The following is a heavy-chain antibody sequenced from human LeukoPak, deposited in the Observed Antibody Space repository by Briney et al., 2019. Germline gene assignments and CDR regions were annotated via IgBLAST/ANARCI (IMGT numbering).Heavy chain of an antibody. D-gene: IGHD3-22*01. J-gene: IGHJ4*02. CDR2: IYDSGST. CDR3: ARAGSGYYSGGDS. Sequence: SETLSLTCTVSGGSIRSSYYYWGWIRQPPGKGLEWIGSIYDSGSTYYNPSLKSRVTISVDTSKNQFSLKLSSVTAADTAVYYCARAGSGYYSGGDSWGQGTLVTVSS. CDR1: GGSIRSSYYY. V-gene: IGHV4-39*07.